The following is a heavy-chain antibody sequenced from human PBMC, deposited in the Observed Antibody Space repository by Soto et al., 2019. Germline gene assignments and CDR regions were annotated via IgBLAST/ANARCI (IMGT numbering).Heavy chain of an antibody. CDR1: GGSISSYY. CDR2: IYYTGTT. Sequence: TSETLSLTCTVSGGSISSYYWNWIRQPPGEGLEWIGYIYYTGTTSYNPSLKSRVTISVDTSKNQFSLKLNSVTAADTAVYYCAIAMATAAENWFDPWGQGTLVTV. D-gene: IGHD6-13*01. CDR3: AIAMATAAENWFDP. V-gene: IGHV4-59*01. J-gene: IGHJ5*02.